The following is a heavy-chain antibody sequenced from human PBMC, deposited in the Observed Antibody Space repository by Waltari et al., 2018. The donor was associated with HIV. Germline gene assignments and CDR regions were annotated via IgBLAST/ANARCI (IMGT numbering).Heavy chain of an antibody. CDR1: GFIFSTYR. CDR3: ARLGELDYYYYYGMDV. V-gene: IGHV3-48*02. Sequence: EVQLVESGGGLVQPGGYLGRSCAASGFIFSTYRLNWVRQAPGKGLEWLSYISSSSSTIYYADSVKGRFTISRDNAKNSLYLQMNSLRDEDTAVYYCARLGELDYYYYYGMDVWGQGTTVIVSS. CDR2: ISSSSSTI. D-gene: IGHD1-26*01. J-gene: IGHJ6*02.